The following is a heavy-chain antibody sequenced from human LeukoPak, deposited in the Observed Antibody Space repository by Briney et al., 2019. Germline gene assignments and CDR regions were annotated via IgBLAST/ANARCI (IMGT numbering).Heavy chain of an antibody. Sequence: GGSLRLSCAASGFTFSNAWMSWVRQAPGKGLEWVSVIHEGGNTDYADAVKGRFTISRDISRNTLYLQMNSLRAEDTAVYYCAKTAPPDPAWGQGTLVTVSS. CDR1: GFTFSNAW. D-gene: IGHD1-14*01. V-gene: IGHV3-53*01. CDR2: IHEGGNT. J-gene: IGHJ5*02. CDR3: AKTAPPDPA.